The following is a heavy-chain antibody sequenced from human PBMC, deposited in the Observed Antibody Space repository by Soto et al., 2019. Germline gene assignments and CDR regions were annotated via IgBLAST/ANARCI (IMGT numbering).Heavy chain of an antibody. CDR1: GGSFSGYY. CDR3: AKDTACRTGSCYSDYYYYMDV. CDR2: INHSGST. D-gene: IGHD2-15*01. Sequence: SETLSLTCAVYGGSFSGYYWSWIRQPPGKGLERIGEINHSGSTYYNPSLKSRFTISRDNAKNSLYLQMNSLRPEDTALYYCAKDTACRTGSCYSDYYYYMDVWGKGTTVTVSS. V-gene: IGHV4-34*10. J-gene: IGHJ6*03.